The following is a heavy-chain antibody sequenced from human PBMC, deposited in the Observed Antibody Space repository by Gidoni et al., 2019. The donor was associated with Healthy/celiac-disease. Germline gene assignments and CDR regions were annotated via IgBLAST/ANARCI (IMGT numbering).Heavy chain of an antibody. CDR3: ARQEKDTAMVDFDY. D-gene: IGHD5-18*01. CDR2: IYYGGST. J-gene: IGHJ4*02. CDR1: GGSISRSSYY. V-gene: IGHV4-39*01. Sequence: QLQLQESGPGLVKPSETLSLTCTVSGGSISRSSYYWGWLRQPPGKGLEWLGSIYYGGSTYYNPSLKSRVTISVDTSKNQCSLKLSSVTAADTAVYYCARQEKDTAMVDFDYWGQGTLVTVSS.